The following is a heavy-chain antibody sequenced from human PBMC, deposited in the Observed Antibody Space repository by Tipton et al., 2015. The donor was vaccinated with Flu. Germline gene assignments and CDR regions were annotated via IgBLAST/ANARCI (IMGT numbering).Heavy chain of an antibody. Sequence: TLSLTCDVSGYSISSGYNWGWIRQPPGKGLEWIGQISRGGATYYNSSLQSRAAFSVDSSRNRFSLKVRSVTAADTATYYCARRDYSNYVSQPKNWFDLWGQGILVTVSS. V-gene: IGHV4-38-2*01. CDR1: GYSISSGYN. D-gene: IGHD4-11*01. CDR3: ARRDYSNYVSQPKNWFDL. J-gene: IGHJ5*02. CDR2: ISRGGAT.